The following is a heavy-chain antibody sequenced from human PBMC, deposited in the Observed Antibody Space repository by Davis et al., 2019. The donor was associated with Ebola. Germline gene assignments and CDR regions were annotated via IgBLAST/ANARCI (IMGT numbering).Heavy chain of an antibody. V-gene: IGHV4-61*08. D-gene: IGHD2-15*01. CDR3: AREDCSGGSCYKY. CDR1: GGSVSSGGYY. CDR2: IYYSGST. Sequence: SETLSLTCTVSGGSVSSGGYYWNWIRQPPGKGLEWIGYIYYSGSTDYSPSLRGRVTISLDTSKNQFSLRLSSVTAADTAVYYCAREDCSGGSCYKYWGQGTLVTVSS. J-gene: IGHJ4*02.